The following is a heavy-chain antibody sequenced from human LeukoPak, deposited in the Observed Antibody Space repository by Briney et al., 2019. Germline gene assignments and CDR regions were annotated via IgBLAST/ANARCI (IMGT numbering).Heavy chain of an antibody. D-gene: IGHD2-15*01. CDR2: ISSGSAYI. V-gene: IGHV3-21*01. Sequence: PGGSLRLSCAASGFTFSDYSMNWVRQAPGKGLEWVSSISSGSAYIYYADSLKGRFTISRDNAKNSLYLQMNSLRAEDTAVYYCARSSSRYCSGGSCYSGVLGYFDYWGQGTLVTVSS. J-gene: IGHJ4*02. CDR1: GFTFSDYS. CDR3: ARSSSRYCSGGSCYSGVLGYFDY.